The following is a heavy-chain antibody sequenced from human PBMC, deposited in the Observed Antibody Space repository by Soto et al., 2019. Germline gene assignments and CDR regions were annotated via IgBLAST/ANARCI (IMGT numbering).Heavy chain of an antibody. V-gene: IGHV3-23*01. Sequence: GGSLRLSCAASGFTFSSYAMSWVRQAPGKGLEWVSAISGSGGSTYYADSVKGRFTISRDNSKNTLYLQMNSLRAEDTAVYYCAKGRGAMRYYGMDVWGQGTTVTVSS. CDR1: GFTFSSYA. CDR3: AKGRGAMRYYGMDV. J-gene: IGHJ6*02. CDR2: ISGSGGST.